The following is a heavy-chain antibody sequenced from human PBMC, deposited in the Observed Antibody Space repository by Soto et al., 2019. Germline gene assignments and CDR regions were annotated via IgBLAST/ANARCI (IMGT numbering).Heavy chain of an antibody. CDR1: GYSISSGYY. D-gene: IGHD3-10*01. V-gene: IGHV4-38-2*01. J-gene: IGHJ6*02. Sequence: SETLSLTCAVSGYSISSGYYWGWIRQPPGKGLEWIGSIYHSGSTYYNPSLKSRVTISVDTSKNQFSLKLSSVTAADTAVYYCARDFGELISYYYYGMDVWGQGTKVTVYS. CDR3: ARDFGELISYYYYGMDV. CDR2: IYHSGST.